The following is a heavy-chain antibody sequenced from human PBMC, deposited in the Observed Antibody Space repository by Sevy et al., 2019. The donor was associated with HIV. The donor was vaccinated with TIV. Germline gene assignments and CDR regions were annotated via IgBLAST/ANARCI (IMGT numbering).Heavy chain of an antibody. Sequence: ASVKVSCKASGGTFSSYAISWVRQAPGQGLEWMGGIIPIFGTTNYAQKFQGRVTITADESTSTAYMELSSLRSEDTAVYYCARGWYSGYDFDYWGQGTLVTVSS. CDR1: GGTFSSYA. V-gene: IGHV1-69*13. CDR3: ARGWYSGYDFDY. CDR2: IIPIFGTT. J-gene: IGHJ4*02. D-gene: IGHD5-12*01.